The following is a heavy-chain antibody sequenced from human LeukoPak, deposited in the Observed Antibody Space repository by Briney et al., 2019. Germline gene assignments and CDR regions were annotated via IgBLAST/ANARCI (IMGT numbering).Heavy chain of an antibody. CDR1: GYSFTSYW. V-gene: IGHV5-10-1*01. D-gene: IGHD3-9*01. J-gene: IGHJ4*02. CDR2: IDPSDSYT. CDR3: ASGRYFDLDY. Sequence: GESLKISCKGSGYSFTSYWISWVRQMPGKGLEWMGWIDPSDSYTNYSPSFQGHVTISADKSISTAYLQWSSLKASDTAMYYCASGRYFDLDYWGQGTLVTVSS.